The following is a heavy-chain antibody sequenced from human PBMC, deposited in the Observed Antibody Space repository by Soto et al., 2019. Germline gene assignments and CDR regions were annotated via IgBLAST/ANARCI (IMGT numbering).Heavy chain of an antibody. V-gene: IGHV3-30-3*01. Sequence: GGSLRLSCVASGFTFSSYVIHWVRQAPGNGLEWVALISTDGTEKHYPGSVRGRFTISRDNAKNTLYLQMNSLRAEDTAIYYCARDDSGPIRFEDWGQGNLVTVSS. CDR3: ARDDSGPIRFED. CDR1: GFTFSSYV. CDR2: ISTDGTEK. D-gene: IGHD6-19*01. J-gene: IGHJ4*02.